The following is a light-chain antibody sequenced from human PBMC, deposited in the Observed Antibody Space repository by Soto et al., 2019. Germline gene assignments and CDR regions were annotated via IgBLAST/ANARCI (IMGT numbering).Light chain of an antibody. V-gene: IGLV1-51*01. CDR3: GTWDSSLSAV. CDR1: SSNIGSNY. CDR2: DNN. Sequence: QLVLTQPPSVSAAPGQKVTISCSGSSSNIGSNYVSWYQHLPGTAPKLLIYDNNKRPSGIPDRFSGSQSGTSATLGITGLQTGDEADYYCGTWDSSLSAVFGGGTKVTVL. J-gene: IGLJ2*01.